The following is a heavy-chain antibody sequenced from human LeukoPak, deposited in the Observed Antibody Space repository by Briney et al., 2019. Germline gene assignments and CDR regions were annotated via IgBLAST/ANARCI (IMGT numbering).Heavy chain of an antibody. J-gene: IGHJ4*02. CDR3: AXXXXLLSDN. V-gene: IGHV1-18*01. CDR1: GYTFTSYG. D-gene: IGHD2-2*01. Sequence: ASVKVSCKASGYTFTSYGISWVRHAPGQGLEWMGWXSAXNGNTNYAQKLQGRVTMTTDTSTSTAYMELRSLRSDDTAVYYCAXXXXLLSDNWGQGTLVTVSS. CDR2: XSAXNGNT.